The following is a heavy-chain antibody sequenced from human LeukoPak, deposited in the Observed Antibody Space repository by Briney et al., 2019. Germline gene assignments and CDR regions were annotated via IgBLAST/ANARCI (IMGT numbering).Heavy chain of an antibody. CDR1: GYTFTGYY. J-gene: IGHJ3*02. Sequence: ASVKVPCKASGYTFTGYYMHWVRQAPGQGLEWMGWINPNSGGTNYAQKFQGRVTMTRDTSISTAYMELSRLRSDDTAVYYCARVGYDILTGPPGAFDIWGQGTMVTVSS. D-gene: IGHD3-9*01. V-gene: IGHV1-2*02. CDR3: ARVGYDILTGPPGAFDI. CDR2: INPNSGGT.